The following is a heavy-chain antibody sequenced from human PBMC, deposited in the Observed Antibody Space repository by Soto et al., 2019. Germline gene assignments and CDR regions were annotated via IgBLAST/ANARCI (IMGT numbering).Heavy chain of an antibody. D-gene: IGHD5-12*01. V-gene: IGHV3-11*03. CDR1: GFTFSDYY. CDR3: ASPLAPFDY. Sequence: GGSLRLSCAASGFTFSDYYMSWIRQAPGKGLEWVSYISSSSSYTNYADSVKGRFTISRGNAKNSLYLQMNSLRAEDTAVYYCASPLAPFDYWGQGTLVTVSS. J-gene: IGHJ4*02. CDR2: ISSSSSYT.